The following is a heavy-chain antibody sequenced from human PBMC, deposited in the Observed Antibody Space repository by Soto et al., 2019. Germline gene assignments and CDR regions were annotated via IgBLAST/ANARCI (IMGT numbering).Heavy chain of an antibody. CDR1: GFTFSSYA. J-gene: IGHJ4*02. CDR2: ISGGGETT. CDR3: AFNSGSGSYYFDY. V-gene: IGHV3-23*01. D-gene: IGHD3-10*01. Sequence: EVQLLESGGGLVQPGGSLRLSCAASGFTFSSYAMWWVRQAPGKGLECVSAISGGGETTYYADSVKGRFTISSDNSKNTLYLPMNSLRAEDTAVYYCAFNSGSGSYYFDYWGQGTLVTVSS.